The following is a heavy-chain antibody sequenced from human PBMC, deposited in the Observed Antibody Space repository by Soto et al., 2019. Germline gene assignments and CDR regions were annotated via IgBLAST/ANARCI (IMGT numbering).Heavy chain of an antibody. D-gene: IGHD2-21*01. CDR3: ARDVVRSTAGDS. CDR2: IIPIFTRT. CDR1: GGTFSTSS. Sequence: QLQLVQSGTEVKEPGSSVKVSCKASGGTFSTSSFVWVRQGPGQGLEWMGGIIPIFTRTNFAQKFQCRVTFRADESTRTTYMELRSLTSEDTAIYFCARDVVRSTAGDSWGQGTLVTVSS. V-gene: IGHV1-69*01. J-gene: IGHJ4*02.